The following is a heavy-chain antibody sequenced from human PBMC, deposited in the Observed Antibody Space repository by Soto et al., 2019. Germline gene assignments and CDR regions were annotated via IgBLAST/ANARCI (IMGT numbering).Heavy chain of an antibody. J-gene: IGHJ4*02. CDR2: INSDGSST. Sequence: EVQLVESGGGLVQPGGSLRLSCEASGFTFSTFWMHWVRQAPGKGLVWVSRINSDGSSTNYADSGKGRVTISRDNAKNMLYLQMNSLRAEDTAVYYCARDFEYWGQGTLVTVSS. CDR3: ARDFEY. CDR1: GFTFSTFW. V-gene: IGHV3-74*01.